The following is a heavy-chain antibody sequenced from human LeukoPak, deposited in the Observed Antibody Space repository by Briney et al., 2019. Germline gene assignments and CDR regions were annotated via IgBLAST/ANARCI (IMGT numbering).Heavy chain of an antibody. D-gene: IGHD3-22*01. CDR3: ARKRDSSRASGSWYFDL. J-gene: IGHJ2*01. Sequence: ASVKVSCKASGYTFTSYYMHWVRQAPGQGLEWMGIINPSGGSTSYAQKFQSRVTMTRDTSTSTVYMELSSLRSEDTAVYYCARKRDSSRASGSWYFDLWGRGTLVTVAS. CDR2: INPSGGST. V-gene: IGHV1-46*01. CDR1: GYTFTSYY.